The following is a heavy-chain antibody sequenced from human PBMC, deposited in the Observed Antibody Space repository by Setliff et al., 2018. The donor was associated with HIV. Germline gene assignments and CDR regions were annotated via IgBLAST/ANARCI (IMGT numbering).Heavy chain of an antibody. Sequence: PSETLSLTCTVPGGSISSSTYYWNWFRQSPGKGLEWIGYIYTGGSTNYNPSLKSRVTISVDTSKSQFSLKLNSVTAADTAVYYCARELGASPHDVFDIWGQGTMVTVSS. CDR1: GGSISSSTYY. CDR2: IYTGGST. CDR3: ARELGASPHDVFDI. D-gene: IGHD3-16*01. J-gene: IGHJ3*02. V-gene: IGHV4-61*01.